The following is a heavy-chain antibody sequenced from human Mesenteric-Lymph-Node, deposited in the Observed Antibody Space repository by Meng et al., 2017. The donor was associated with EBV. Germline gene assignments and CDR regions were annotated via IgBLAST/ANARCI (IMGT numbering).Heavy chain of an antibody. Sequence: QAQLKEPGAGLVQPSQTLSLTCVVSGDSVSSHEFSWSWIRQPPGKGLEWIGFIYHAGAANYNPSLKSRVTLSIDKSQNQFSLRLSSVSAADTAVYYCARGGDYHDYWGQGILVTVSS. CDR1: GDSVSSHEFS. V-gene: IGHV4-30-2*01. CDR2: IYHAGAA. J-gene: IGHJ4*02. CDR3: ARGGDYHDY.